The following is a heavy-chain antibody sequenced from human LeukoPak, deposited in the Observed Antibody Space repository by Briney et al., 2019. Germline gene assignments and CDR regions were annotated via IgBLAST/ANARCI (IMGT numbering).Heavy chain of an antibody. Sequence: PSETLSLTCAVSGYSISSGYYWGWIRQPPGKGLEWIGSTYHSGSTCYNASLKSRVTISVDTSKNQFSLKLSSVTAADTAVYFCARHGILTDHSIRYWGQGLLVTVSS. J-gene: IGHJ4*02. V-gene: IGHV4-38-2*01. CDR1: GYSISSGYY. CDR2: TYHSGST. CDR3: ARHGILTDHSIRY. D-gene: IGHD2-8*01.